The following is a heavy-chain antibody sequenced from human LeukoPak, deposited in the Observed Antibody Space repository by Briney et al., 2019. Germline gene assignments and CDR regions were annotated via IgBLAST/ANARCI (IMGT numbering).Heavy chain of an antibody. Sequence: PGGSLRLSCAASGFTFDDYGMSWVRQAPGKGLEWVSGINWNGGSTGYADSVKGRFTFSRDNAKNSLYLQMNSLRAEDTALYYCARQRKSYLGYDSSGYSQYYFDYWGQGTLVTVSS. V-gene: IGHV3-20*04. D-gene: IGHD3-22*01. CDR1: GFTFDDYG. J-gene: IGHJ4*02. CDR2: INWNGGST. CDR3: ARQRKSYLGYDSSGYSQYYFDY.